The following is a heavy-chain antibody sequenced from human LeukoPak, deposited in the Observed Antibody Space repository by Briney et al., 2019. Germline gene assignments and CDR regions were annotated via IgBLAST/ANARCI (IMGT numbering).Heavy chain of an antibody. CDR2: IWYDGSNK. V-gene: IGHV3-33*01. CDR1: GFTFSSYG. D-gene: IGHD1-1*01. CDR3: ARDDNDGYYYYYGMDG. Sequence: GGSLRLSCAASGFTFSSYGMHWVRQAPGKGLEWVAVIWYDGSNKYYADSVKGRFTISRDNSKNTLYLQMNSLRAEDTAVYYCARDDNDGYYYYYGMDGWGQGTTVTVSS. J-gene: IGHJ6*02.